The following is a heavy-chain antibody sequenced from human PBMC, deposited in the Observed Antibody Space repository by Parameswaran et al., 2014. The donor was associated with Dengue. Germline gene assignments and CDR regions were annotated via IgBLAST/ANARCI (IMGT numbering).Heavy chain of an antibody. Sequence: SVKVSCKASGFTFTSSAVQWVRQARGQRLEWIGWIVVGSGNTNYAQKFQERVTITRDMSTSTAYMELSSLRSEDTAVYYCAAVFWEVRTDYYMDVWGKGTTVTVSS. D-gene: IGHD3-10*02. J-gene: IGHJ6*03. CDR3: AAVFWEVRTDYYMDV. CDR1: GFTFTSSA. CDR2: IVVGSGNT. V-gene: IGHV1-58*01.